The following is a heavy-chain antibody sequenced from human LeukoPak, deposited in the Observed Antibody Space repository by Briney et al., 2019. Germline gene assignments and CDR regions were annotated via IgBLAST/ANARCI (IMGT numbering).Heavy chain of an antibody. CDR1: GFTFDDYA. Sequence: GGSLRLSCAASGFTFDDYAMHWVRLAPGKGQEWVSGISWNSGSIGYADSVKDRFTISRDNAKNSLYLQMNSLRAEDTALYYCAKARGIAAAGTDFDYWGQGTLVSVSS. J-gene: IGHJ4*02. V-gene: IGHV3-9*01. CDR2: ISWNSGSI. D-gene: IGHD6-13*01. CDR3: AKARGIAAAGTDFDY.